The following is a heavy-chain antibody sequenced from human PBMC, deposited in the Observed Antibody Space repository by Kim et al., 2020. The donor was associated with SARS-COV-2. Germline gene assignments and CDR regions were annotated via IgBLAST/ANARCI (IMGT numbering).Heavy chain of an antibody. Sequence: DPGKGRLTISRDNSKTTLYLQMNSLRAEDTAVYYCARASSGSYWSYFDYWGQGTLVTVSS. D-gene: IGHD3-10*01. V-gene: IGHV3-30*01. CDR3: ARASSGSYWSYFDY. J-gene: IGHJ4*02.